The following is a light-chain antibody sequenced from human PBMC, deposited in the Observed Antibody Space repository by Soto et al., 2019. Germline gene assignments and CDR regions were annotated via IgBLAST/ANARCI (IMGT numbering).Light chain of an antibody. J-gene: IGKJ1*01. V-gene: IGKV3-20*01. CDR3: QQYGSSPPWT. Sequence: EIVLTQSPGTLSLSPGERATLSCRASQSVSSSYLAWYQEKPGQAPRLIIYGASSRATGIPDRFSGSGSGTDFTLTISRLEPEDFAVYFCQQYGSSPPWTFVQGTKLEIK. CDR2: GAS. CDR1: QSVSSSY.